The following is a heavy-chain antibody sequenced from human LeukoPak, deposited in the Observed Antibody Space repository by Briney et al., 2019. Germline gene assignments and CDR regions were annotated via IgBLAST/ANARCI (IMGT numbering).Heavy chain of an antibody. CDR2: IKQDGSEK. Sequence: PGGSLRLSCAACGFTFSSYWMSWVRQAPGKGLEWVANIKQDGSEKYYVDSVKGRFTISRDNAKNSLYLQMNSLRAEDTAVYYCAREGAGSGSGWGLDWFDPWGQGTLVTVSS. D-gene: IGHD3-10*01. CDR3: AREGAGSGSGWGLDWFDP. J-gene: IGHJ5*02. CDR1: GFTFSSYW. V-gene: IGHV3-7*01.